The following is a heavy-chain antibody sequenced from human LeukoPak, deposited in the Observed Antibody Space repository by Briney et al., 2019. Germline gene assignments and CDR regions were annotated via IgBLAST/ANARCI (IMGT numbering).Heavy chain of an antibody. CDR3: ARGLTMTTVHDAFDI. D-gene: IGHD4-17*01. J-gene: IGHJ3*02. CDR1: GFTFSSYA. CDR2: ISGSGGST. V-gene: IGHV3-23*01. Sequence: GGSLRLSCAASGFTFSSYAMSWVRQAPGKGLECVSAISGSGGSTYYADSVKGRFTISRDNSKNTLDLQMNSLRAEDTAVYYCARGLTMTTVHDAFDIWGQGTMVTVSS.